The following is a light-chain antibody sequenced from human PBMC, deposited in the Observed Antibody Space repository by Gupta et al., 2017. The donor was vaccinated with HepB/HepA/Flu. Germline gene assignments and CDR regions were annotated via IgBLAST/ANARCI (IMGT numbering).Light chain of an antibody. CDR3: QSYDSSLSGVV. Sequence: QSVLTQPPSVPGAPGQRVTISCTGSSSNIGAGYDVHWYQQLPGTAPKLLIYGNSNRPSGVPDRFSGSKSGTSASLAITGLQVEDEADYYCQSYDSSLSGVVFGGGTKLTVL. V-gene: IGLV1-40*01. CDR2: GNS. J-gene: IGLJ2*01. CDR1: SSNIGAGYD.